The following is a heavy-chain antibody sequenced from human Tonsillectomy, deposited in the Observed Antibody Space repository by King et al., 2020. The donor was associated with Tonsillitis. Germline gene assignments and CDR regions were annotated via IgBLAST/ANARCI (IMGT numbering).Heavy chain of an antibody. CDR1: GFTFTTYP. D-gene: IGHD6-13*01. J-gene: IGHJ4*02. CDR2: ISFDGSNK. V-gene: IGHV3-30*04. CDR3: ARESLASEYSSNWLEPFDY. Sequence: VQLVESGGGVVQPGRFLRLSCAASGFTFTTYPMHWVRQAPGKGLEWVAVISFDGSNKYYADSVKGRFTISRDNSKNTLFLQMSSLRAEDTALYYCARESLASEYSSNWLEPFDYWGQGTLVTVSS.